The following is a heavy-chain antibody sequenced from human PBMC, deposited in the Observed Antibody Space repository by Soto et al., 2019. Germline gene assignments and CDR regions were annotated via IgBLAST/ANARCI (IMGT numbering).Heavy chain of an antibody. CDR1: GFTFSSYG. V-gene: IGHV3-30*18. CDR2: ISYDGSNK. D-gene: IGHD2-21*02. Sequence: ESGGGVVQPGRSLRLSCAASGFTFSSYGMHWVRQAPGKGLEWVAVISYDGSNKYYADSVKGRFTISRDNSKNTLYLQMNSLRAEDTAVYYCANTFVVVTAHDYWGQGTLVTVSS. CDR3: ANTFVVVTAHDY. J-gene: IGHJ4*02.